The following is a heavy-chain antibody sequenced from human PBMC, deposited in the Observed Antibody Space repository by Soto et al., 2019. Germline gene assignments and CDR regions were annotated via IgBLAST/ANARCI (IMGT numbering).Heavy chain of an antibody. V-gene: IGHV3-23*01. CDR3: AKHAEYCSGGICSFPYFFDY. CDR1: GFAFSSCA. CDR2: VSASGDPT. J-gene: IGHJ4*02. Sequence: GGSLRLSCPASGFAFSSCAMSWVRQAPEKGLEWVSGVSASGDPTDYADSVKGRFTISRENSRNTLYLLMNSLRAEDTAVYYCAKHAEYCSGGICSFPYFFDYWGQGTLVTVSS. D-gene: IGHD2-15*01.